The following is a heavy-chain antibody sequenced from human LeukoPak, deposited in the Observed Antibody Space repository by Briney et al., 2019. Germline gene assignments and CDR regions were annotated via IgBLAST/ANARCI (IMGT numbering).Heavy chain of an antibody. CDR2: ISNSSSYI. CDR3: ARVDTAVVPHY. CDR1: GFTFSSYS. D-gene: IGHD5-18*01. Sequence: GGSLRLSCAASGFTFSSYSMNWVRQAPGKGLEWVSSISNSSSYIYYADSVKGRFTISRDNAKNSLYLQMNSLRAEDTAVYYCARVDTAVVPHYWGQGTLVTVSS. J-gene: IGHJ4*02. V-gene: IGHV3-21*01.